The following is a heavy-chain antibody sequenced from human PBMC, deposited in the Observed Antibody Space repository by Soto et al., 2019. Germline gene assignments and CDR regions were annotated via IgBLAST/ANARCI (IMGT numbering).Heavy chain of an antibody. V-gene: IGHV3-30*02. CDR2: IVHDGSKK. Sequence: GGSLRLSCSASRFTFGTYAMHWVRQAPGKGLECVAAIVHDGSKKNYAASVKGRFTISRDNSKNTLYLQMNSLRAEDTAVYYCAKXRHYDILTGRYYYGVDVWGQGTTVTVSS. D-gene: IGHD3-9*01. J-gene: IGHJ6*02. CDR1: RFTFGTYA. CDR3: AKXRHYDILTGRYYYGVDV.